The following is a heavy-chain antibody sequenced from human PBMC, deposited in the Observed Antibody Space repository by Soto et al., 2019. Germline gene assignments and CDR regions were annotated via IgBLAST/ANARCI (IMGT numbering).Heavy chain of an antibody. V-gene: IGHV1-18*04. J-gene: IGHJ6*02. CDR1: GYTFTSYG. D-gene: IGHD3-3*01. Sequence: ASVKVSCKASGYTFTSYGISWVRQAPGQGLEWMGWISAYNGNTNYAQKLQGRVTMTTDTSTSAAYMELRSLRSDDTAVYYCARHEPVNYDFWSGYYPGGYYYYYGMDVWGQGTTVTVSS. CDR2: ISAYNGNT. CDR3: ARHEPVNYDFWSGYYPGGYYYYYGMDV.